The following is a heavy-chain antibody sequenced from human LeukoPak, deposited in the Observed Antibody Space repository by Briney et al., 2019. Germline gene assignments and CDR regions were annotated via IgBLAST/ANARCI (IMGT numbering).Heavy chain of an antibody. Sequence: ASVKVSCKASGYTFTSYGISWVRQAPGQGLEWMGWISAYNGNTNYAQKLQGRVTMTTDTSTSTAYMELRSLRSEDTAVYYCARAPYYYDSSGPFDYWGQGTLVTVSS. CDR1: GYTFTSYG. V-gene: IGHV1-18*01. J-gene: IGHJ4*02. CDR3: ARAPYYYDSSGPFDY. D-gene: IGHD3-22*01. CDR2: ISAYNGNT.